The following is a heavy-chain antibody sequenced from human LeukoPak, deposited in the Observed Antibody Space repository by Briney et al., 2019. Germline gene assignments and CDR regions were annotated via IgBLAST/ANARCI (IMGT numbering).Heavy chain of an antibody. CDR1: GYTYTGYR. CDR3: TRATIPADGIDY. Sequence: ASVTVTFVDSGYTYTGYRDTWVRQAPGQGLEWMGWISTYTGDTNYAQKLQGRLTMTTDTSASTAFMELRSLTSDDTAVYYCTRATIPADGIDYWGQGTLVTVSS. CDR2: ISTYTGDT. V-gene: IGHV1-18*01. D-gene: IGHD5-24*01. J-gene: IGHJ4*02.